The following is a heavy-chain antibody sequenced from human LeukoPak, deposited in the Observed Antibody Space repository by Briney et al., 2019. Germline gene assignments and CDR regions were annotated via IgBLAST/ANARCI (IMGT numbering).Heavy chain of an antibody. V-gene: IGHV4-39*01. CDR3: ARPQGYCSGTSCSEFFDT. J-gene: IGHJ5*02. CDR2: IYYSGST. D-gene: IGHD2-2*01. Sequence: SETLSPTCTVSGGSIRSSSSYWGWLRQPPGKGLEWIGTIYYSGSTYYNPSLKSRVTISVDTSKNGFSLKLTSVSAADTAVYYCARPQGYCSGTSCSEFFDTWGPGNPVTVSS. CDR1: GGSIRSSSSY.